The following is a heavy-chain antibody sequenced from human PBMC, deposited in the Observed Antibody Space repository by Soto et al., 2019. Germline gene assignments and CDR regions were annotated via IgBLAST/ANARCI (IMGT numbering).Heavy chain of an antibody. CDR3: ASSSTRSCMSNSFPGDYYFYGMDV. J-gene: IGHJ6*02. D-gene: IGHD2-2*01. Sequence: SVNVSCKASGGTFSIYAISWVLQAPGEGLEWMGGIIPIFGTANYAQKFQGRVTITADESTSTAYMELSSLRSEDTAVYYCASSSTRSCMSNSFPGDYYFYGMDVWG. CDR2: IIPIFGTA. V-gene: IGHV1-69*13. CDR1: GGTFSIYA.